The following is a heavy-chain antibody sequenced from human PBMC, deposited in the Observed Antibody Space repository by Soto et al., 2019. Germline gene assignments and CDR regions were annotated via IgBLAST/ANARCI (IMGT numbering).Heavy chain of an antibody. D-gene: IGHD1-26*01. CDR3: AHAYGGRSLY. Sequence: QITLKESGPALLKPTQTLTLTCTFSGFSLPTDRVGVGWIRQPPGKALEWLAVIYWDDTKTYRPSLKSRLTITKDTSKNQVALTMTDMDPVDTATYYSAHAYGGRSLYWGQGALVTVSS. CDR1: GFSLPTDRVG. J-gene: IGHJ4*02. V-gene: IGHV2-5*02. CDR2: IYWDDTK.